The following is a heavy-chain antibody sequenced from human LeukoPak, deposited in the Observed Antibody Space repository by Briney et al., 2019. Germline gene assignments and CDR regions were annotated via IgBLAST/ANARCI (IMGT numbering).Heavy chain of an antibody. D-gene: IGHD2-15*01. CDR2: INSDGSST. CDR3: ARATRSGYCSGGSCYSA. Sequence: SGGSLRLSCGASGFSFSNFWMNWVRQAPGKGLVWVSRINSDGSSTSYADSVKGRFTISRDNAKNTLYLQMNSLRAEDTAVYYCARATRSGYCSGGSCYSAWGQRTLVTVSS. CDR1: GFSFSNFW. V-gene: IGHV3-74*01. J-gene: IGHJ5*02.